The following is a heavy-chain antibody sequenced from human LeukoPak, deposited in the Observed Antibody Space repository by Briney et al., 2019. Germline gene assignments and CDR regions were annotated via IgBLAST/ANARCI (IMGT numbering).Heavy chain of an antibody. J-gene: IGHJ4*02. CDR3: ATYRDTTSTSLARFDY. Sequence: GGSLRLSCAASKITLSSYWMSWVRQAPGKGLEWVASVKPDGTEKYYVESVKGRFTVSRDNAQNSLSLQMNSLRADDTAVYYCATYRDTTSTSLARFDYWGQGTLITVFS. V-gene: IGHV3-7*01. D-gene: IGHD5-12*01. CDR2: VKPDGTEK. CDR1: KITLSSYW.